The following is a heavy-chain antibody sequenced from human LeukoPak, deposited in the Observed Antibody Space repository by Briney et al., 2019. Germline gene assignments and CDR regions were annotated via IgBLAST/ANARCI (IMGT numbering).Heavy chain of an antibody. CDR1: GGSISSGGYY. CDR2: IYYSGST. Sequence: SQTLSLTCTVSGGSISSGGYYWSWIRQHPGKGLEWIGYIYYSGSTYYNPSLKSRVTISVDTYKNQFSLKLSSVTAADTAVYYCARDLIVVVPAATYYYGMDVWGQGTTVTVSS. CDR3: ARDLIVVVPAATYYYGMDV. D-gene: IGHD2-2*01. V-gene: IGHV4-31*03. J-gene: IGHJ6*02.